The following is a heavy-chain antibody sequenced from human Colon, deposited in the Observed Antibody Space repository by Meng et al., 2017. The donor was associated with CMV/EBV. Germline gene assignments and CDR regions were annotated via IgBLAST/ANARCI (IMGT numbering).Heavy chain of an antibody. J-gene: IGHJ6*02. Sequence: GGSLRLSCAASGFTVSSDYMSWVRQAPGKGLEWVSVIYGGGGTDYGDSVKGRFTISRDSSQNTVYLQMNGLRAEDTAVYYCGRDPGLPNGIHVRGQGTTVTVSS. D-gene: IGHD1-1*01. CDR1: GFTVSSDY. CDR2: IYGGGGT. V-gene: IGHV3-53*01. CDR3: GRDPGLPNGIHV.